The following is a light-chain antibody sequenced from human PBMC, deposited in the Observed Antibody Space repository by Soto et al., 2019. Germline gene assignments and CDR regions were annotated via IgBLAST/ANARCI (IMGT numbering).Light chain of an antibody. CDR1: QGISTF. V-gene: IGKV1-9*01. J-gene: IGKJ1*01. CDR3: HQLHTFPRT. Sequence: DIPLTQSPSFLSASVGDSLTITCRASQGISTFLAWYQQRPGKAPKLLIYAASTLHDGVPSRFGGSGSGTEFTLTIRSLQPEDFATYYCHQLHTFPRTFGQGTKVEIK. CDR2: AAS.